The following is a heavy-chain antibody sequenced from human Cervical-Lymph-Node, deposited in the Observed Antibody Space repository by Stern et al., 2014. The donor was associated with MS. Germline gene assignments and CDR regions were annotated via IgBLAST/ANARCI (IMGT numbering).Heavy chain of an antibody. J-gene: IGHJ6*02. CDR2: IDWDDDK. CDR1: GFSIGTSGMS. CDR3: ARLEGLLWFEGEGMDV. D-gene: IGHD3-10*01. Sequence: ESGPALVKPTQTLTLTCTFSGFSIGTSGMSVSWIRQPPGQALEWRAIIDWDDDKYYSTSLKTRLTISKDTSKNQVVLTMTIMDPVDTATYYCARLEGLLWFEGEGMDVWGQGTTVTVSS. V-gene: IGHV2-70*01.